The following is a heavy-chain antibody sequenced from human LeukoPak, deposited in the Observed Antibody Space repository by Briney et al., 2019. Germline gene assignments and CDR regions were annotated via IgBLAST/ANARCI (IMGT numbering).Heavy chain of an antibody. CDR1: GGSISSSSYY. Sequence: PSETLSLTCTVSGGSISSSSYYWGWIRQPPGKGLEWIGSIYYSGSTYYNPSLKSRVTISVDTSKNQFSLKLSSVTAADTAVYYCARDPPEVVVHPSNAFDIWGQGTMVTVSS. D-gene: IGHD3-22*01. CDR3: ARDPPEVVVHPSNAFDI. CDR2: IYYSGST. V-gene: IGHV4-39*07. J-gene: IGHJ3*02.